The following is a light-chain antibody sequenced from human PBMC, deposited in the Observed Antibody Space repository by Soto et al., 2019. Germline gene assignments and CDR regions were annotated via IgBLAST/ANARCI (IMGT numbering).Light chain of an antibody. CDR3: QQYNNWPPGFT. Sequence: EIVMTQSPATLSVSPGERATLSCRASQSVSSNLAWSHQKPGQAPRLLIYGASTRATGIPARFSGSGSGTEGTLTVSSLQLEDFGVYYGQQYNNWPPGFTCSPGANVDIK. J-gene: IGKJ3*01. CDR1: QSVSSN. CDR2: GAS. V-gene: IGKV3-15*01.